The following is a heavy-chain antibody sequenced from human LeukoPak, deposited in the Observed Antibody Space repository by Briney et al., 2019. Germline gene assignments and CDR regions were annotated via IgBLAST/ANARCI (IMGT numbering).Heavy chain of an antibody. CDR2: IYYSGST. J-gene: IGHJ4*02. D-gene: IGHD6-13*01. V-gene: IGHV4-39*01. Sequence: SETLSLTCTVSGGSISSGSYYWGWIRQPPGKGLEWIGSIYYSGSTYYNPSLKSRVTISVDTSKNQFSLKLSSVTAADTAVYYCARLDPAEGLNFDYWGQGTLVTVSS. CDR3: ARLDPAEGLNFDY. CDR1: GGSISSGSYY.